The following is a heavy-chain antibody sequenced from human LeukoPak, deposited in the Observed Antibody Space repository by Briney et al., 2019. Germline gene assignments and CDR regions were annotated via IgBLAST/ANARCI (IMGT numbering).Heavy chain of an antibody. CDR3: ARQPISIVVVTAIGAFDI. Sequence: SETLSLTCTVSGGSISSNPYYWGWIRQPPGKGLEWIGSIYYSGSTYYNPSLESRLTISVDTSKNQFSLKLSSVTATDTAVYYCARQPISIVVVTAIGAFDIWGQGTMVTVSS. V-gene: IGHV4-39*01. CDR1: GGSISSNPYY. CDR2: IYYSGST. J-gene: IGHJ3*02. D-gene: IGHD2-21*02.